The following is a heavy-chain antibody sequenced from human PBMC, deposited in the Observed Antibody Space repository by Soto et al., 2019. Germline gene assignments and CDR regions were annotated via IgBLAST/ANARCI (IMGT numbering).Heavy chain of an antibody. CDR1: GFTLTNYA. Sequence: QVQLVESGGGVVPPGRSLRLSCAASGFTLTNYAMHWVRQAPGKGLEWLAVISDDGDNKYYADSVKGRFTISRDNSNKTLYLQMNSLRPEDTAVYYCARDRYSSSTLFDYWGQGTLVTVSS. CDR3: ARDRYSSSTLFDY. V-gene: IGHV3-30-3*01. J-gene: IGHJ4*02. D-gene: IGHD6-6*01. CDR2: ISDDGDNK.